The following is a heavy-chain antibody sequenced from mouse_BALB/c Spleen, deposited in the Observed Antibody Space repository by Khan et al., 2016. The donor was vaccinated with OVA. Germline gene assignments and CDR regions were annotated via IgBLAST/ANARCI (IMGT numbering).Heavy chain of an antibody. V-gene: IGHV1-81*01. J-gene: IGHJ1*01. CDR1: GYTFTDYV. D-gene: IGHD1-1*01. CDR2: IYPGSGNT. CDR3: ARPSCYNGSNSYWFVHV. Sequence: QVRLQQSGPELVKPGASVKMSCKASGYTFTDYVISWVKQGTGQGLEWIGEIYPGSGNTSYNEKFRGKASLTADKSSSTAYLQVNSLTSEDSAVYFCARPSCYNGSNSYWFVHVWGARTTVTVSS.